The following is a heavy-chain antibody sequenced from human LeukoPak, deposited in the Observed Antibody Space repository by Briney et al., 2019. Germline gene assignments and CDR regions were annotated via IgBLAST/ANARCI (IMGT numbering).Heavy chain of an antibody. CDR1: GYTFTGYY. CDR3: AREYSSSPEGFDP. V-gene: IGHV1-2*02. Sequence: GASVKVSCKASGYTFTGYYMHWVRQAPGQGLEWMGWINPNSGGTNYAQKFQGRVTMTRDTSISTAYMELSRLRSDDTAVYYCAREYSSSPEGFDPWGQGTLATVSS. D-gene: IGHD6-6*01. J-gene: IGHJ5*02. CDR2: INPNSGGT.